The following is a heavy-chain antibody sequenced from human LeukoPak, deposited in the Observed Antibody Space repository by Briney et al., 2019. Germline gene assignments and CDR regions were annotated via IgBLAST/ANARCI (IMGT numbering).Heavy chain of an antibody. D-gene: IGHD6-13*01. CDR2: ISPDGSEK. Sequence: GGSLRLSCAASGFTFDDYGMSWVRQAPGKGLEWVAKISPDGSEKYYVDSVKGRFTISRDNAKNSLDLQMSSLRADDTAVYYCARGGSSRFDQWGQGTLVTVSS. V-gene: IGHV3-7*04. J-gene: IGHJ4*02. CDR3: ARGGSSRFDQ. CDR1: GFTFDDYG.